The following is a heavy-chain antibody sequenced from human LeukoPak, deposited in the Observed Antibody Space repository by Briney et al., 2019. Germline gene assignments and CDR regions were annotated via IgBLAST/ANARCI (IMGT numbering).Heavy chain of an antibody. CDR2: INPNSGGT. Sequence: ASVKVSCKASGYTFTGYYMHWVRQAPGQGLEWMGWINPNSGGTNYAQKFQSRVTMNRDTSISTAYMELSRLRSDDTAVYYCARDYDSSGKSFDYWGQGTLVTVSS. CDR3: ARDYDSSGKSFDY. D-gene: IGHD3-22*01. V-gene: IGHV1-2*02. CDR1: GYTFTGYY. J-gene: IGHJ4*02.